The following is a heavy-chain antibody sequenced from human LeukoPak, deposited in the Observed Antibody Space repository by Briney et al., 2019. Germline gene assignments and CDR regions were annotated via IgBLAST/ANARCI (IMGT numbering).Heavy chain of an antibody. CDR2: INKDGSEK. CDR1: GFTFSNAW. CDR3: ARDPVQDFDF. J-gene: IGHJ4*02. V-gene: IGHV3-7*01. Sequence: GGSLSLSCAASGFTFSNAWMTWVRQAPRKGLEWVANINKDGSEKQYVDSVKGRFTISRDNPKNSVYLQMSSLRVEDSAVYYCARDPVQDFDFWGQGIMVTVSS.